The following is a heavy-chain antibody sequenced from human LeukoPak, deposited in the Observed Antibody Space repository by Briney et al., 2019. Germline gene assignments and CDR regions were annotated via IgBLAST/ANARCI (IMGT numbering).Heavy chain of an antibody. CDR3: AKDRRDCSSTSCYPNDAFDI. Sequence: GRSLRLSCAASGFTFSSYGMHWVRQAPGKGLEWVAVIWYGGSNKYYADSVKGRFTISRDNSKNTLYLQMNSLRAEDTAVYYCAKDRRDCSSTSCYPNDAFDIWGQGTMVTVSS. J-gene: IGHJ3*02. V-gene: IGHV3-30*18. CDR2: IWYGGSNK. CDR1: GFTFSSYG. D-gene: IGHD2-2*01.